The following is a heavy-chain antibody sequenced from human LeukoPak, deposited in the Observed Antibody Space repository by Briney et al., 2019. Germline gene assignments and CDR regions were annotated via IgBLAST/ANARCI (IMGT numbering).Heavy chain of an antibody. J-gene: IGHJ3*02. CDR1: GGTFSSYA. V-gene: IGHV1-69*06. CDR2: IIPIFCTA. Sequence: AAVKVSCKASGGTFSSYANSWVRQEPGQGLEWMGGIIPIFCTANHAQKFQGRVTITADKSTSTAYMELSSLRSEDTAVYYCARYCTNGVCSRAAFDIWGQGTMVTVSS. D-gene: IGHD2-8*01. CDR3: ARYCTNGVCSRAAFDI.